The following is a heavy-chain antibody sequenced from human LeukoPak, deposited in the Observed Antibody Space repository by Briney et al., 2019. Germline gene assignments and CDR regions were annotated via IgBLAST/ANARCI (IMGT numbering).Heavy chain of an antibody. D-gene: IGHD5-18*01. J-gene: IGHJ6*02. CDR2: ISAYNGHT. CDR3: ARDQDTAMPLYYYYGMDV. V-gene: IGHV1-18*01. CDR1: GYTFTSYG. Sequence: GASVKVSCKASGYTFTSYGISWVRQAPGQGLEWMGWISAYNGHTNYAQKLQGRSTMTTNTSTSTAYMELRSLRSDDTDVYYCARDQDTAMPLYYYYGMDVWGQGTTVTVSS.